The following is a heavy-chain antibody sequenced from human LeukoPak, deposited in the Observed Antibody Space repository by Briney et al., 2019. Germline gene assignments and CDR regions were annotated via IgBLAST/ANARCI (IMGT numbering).Heavy chain of an antibody. Sequence: SQTLSLTCAISGDSVSSNDAAWNWIRQSPSRGLEWLGRTFYRSKWYYDSAVSVKSRITINPDTSKNQFSLPLNSVTPEDTAVYYCAMSRIAAAERAYWGQGTLVTVSS. J-gene: IGHJ4*02. CDR1: GDSVSSNDAA. D-gene: IGHD6-13*01. CDR3: AMSRIAAAERAY. CDR2: TFYRSKWYY. V-gene: IGHV6-1*01.